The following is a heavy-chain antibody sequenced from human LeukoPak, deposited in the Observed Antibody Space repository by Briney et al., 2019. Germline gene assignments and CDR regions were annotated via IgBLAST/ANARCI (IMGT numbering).Heavy chain of an antibody. D-gene: IGHD5-18*01. CDR3: ARENTGTAIDY. V-gene: IGHV4-59*01. CDR1: GASISSYY. CDR2: IYYSGST. Sequence: SETLSLTCTVSGASISSYYWSWIRQPPGKGLEWIGYIYYSGSTNFNPSLKSRVTMSVDTSKNQFSLKLSSVTAADTAVYYCARENTGTAIDYWGQGTLVTVSS. J-gene: IGHJ4*02.